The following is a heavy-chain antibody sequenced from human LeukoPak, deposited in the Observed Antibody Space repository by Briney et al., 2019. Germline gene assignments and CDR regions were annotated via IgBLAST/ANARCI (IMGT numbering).Heavy chain of an antibody. CDR3: AKDLTAVTGIRAFDI. Sequence: GGSLRLSCAASGFTFSSYAMSWVRQAPGKGLEWVSVISGSGGSTYYADSVKGRFTISRDNSKNTLYLQMNSLRGEDTAVYYCAKDLTAVTGIRAFDIWGQGTMVTVSS. CDR2: ISGSGGST. V-gene: IGHV3-23*01. J-gene: IGHJ3*02. D-gene: IGHD6-19*01. CDR1: GFTFSSYA.